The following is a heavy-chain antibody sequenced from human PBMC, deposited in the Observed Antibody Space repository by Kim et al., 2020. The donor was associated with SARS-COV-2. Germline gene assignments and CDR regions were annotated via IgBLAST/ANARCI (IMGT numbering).Heavy chain of an antibody. CDR3: ARARDPYGYYWKGFDS. Sequence: SETLPLTCSVSGVFIKNYHWSWMRQPPGKGLEWIGYISYSESTFYSGNTNYNPSLKRRITISMDTSKNQFSLRLSSVTAADTAVYYCARARDPYGYYWKGFDSWGQGTLVTVSS. J-gene: IGHJ4*02. CDR1: GVFIKNYH. CDR2: ISYSEST. D-gene: IGHD3-3*01. V-gene: IGHV4-59*01.